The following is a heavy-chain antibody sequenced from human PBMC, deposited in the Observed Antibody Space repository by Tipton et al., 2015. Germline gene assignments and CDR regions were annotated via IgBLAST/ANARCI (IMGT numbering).Heavy chain of an antibody. V-gene: IGHV3-23*01. D-gene: IGHD1-1*01. CDR2: ISGTGDST. Sequence: SLRLSCAASGFIFTSYAMTWVRQVPGKGLEWVSSISGTGDSTFYADSVKGRFIISRDNSKDTSYLQMNSPRAEDTALYYCAKLKTWNHDFDSWGQGTQVTVSS. CDR1: GFIFTSYA. CDR3: AKLKTWNHDFDS. J-gene: IGHJ4*02.